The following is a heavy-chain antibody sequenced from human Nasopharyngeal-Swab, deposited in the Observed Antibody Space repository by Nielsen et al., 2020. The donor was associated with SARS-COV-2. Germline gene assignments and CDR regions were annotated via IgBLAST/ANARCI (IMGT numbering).Heavy chain of an antibody. CDR3: ATDSYYRYYYYGMDV. CDR1: GFTFSNAW. J-gene: IGHJ6*02. V-gene: IGHV3-15*01. D-gene: IGHD3-10*01. CDR2: IKSKTDGGTT. Sequence: GGSLRLSCAASGFTFSNAWMSWVRQAPGKGLEWVGRIKSKTDGGTTDYAASVKGRFTISRDDSKNTLYLQMNSLKTEDTAVYYCATDSYYRYYYYGMDVWGQGTTVTVSS.